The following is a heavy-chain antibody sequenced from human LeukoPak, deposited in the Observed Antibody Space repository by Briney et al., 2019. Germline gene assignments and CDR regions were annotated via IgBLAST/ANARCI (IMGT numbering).Heavy chain of an antibody. V-gene: IGHV3-23*01. CDR1: GFTLGSHA. CDR2: ISNSGGST. CDR3: AEEGFDS. Sequence: LTGGSLRLSCVASGFTLGSHAMSWVRQAPGKGLEWVSSISNSGGSTYYADSVKGRFTISRDNSKNTLYLQMNSLRAEDTAVYYCAEEGFDSWGQGTLVTVSS. J-gene: IGHJ4*02.